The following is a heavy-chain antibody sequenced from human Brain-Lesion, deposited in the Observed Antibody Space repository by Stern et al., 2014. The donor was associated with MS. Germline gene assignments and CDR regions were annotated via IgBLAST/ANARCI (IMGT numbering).Heavy chain of an antibody. Sequence: VQLAESDPGLVKPLQTLSLPCTVSGGSVSSGGYFWNWIRQHPGKGLEWIGHVYYSGSIAYNPSLKSRVTISVDTSKNQFSLRLRSVTAADTAVYYCARNPALWYFDLWGRGTLAAVSS. CDR2: VYYSGSI. J-gene: IGHJ2*01. CDR1: GGSVSSGGYF. CDR3: ARNPALWYFDL. V-gene: IGHV4-31*03. D-gene: IGHD3-3*02.